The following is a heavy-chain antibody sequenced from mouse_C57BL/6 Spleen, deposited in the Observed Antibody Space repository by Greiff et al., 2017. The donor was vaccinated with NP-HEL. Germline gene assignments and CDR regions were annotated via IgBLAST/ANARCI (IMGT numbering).Heavy chain of an antibody. CDR3: ARPITTVSDWYFDV. J-gene: IGHJ1*03. Sequence: EVQLQQSGPELVKPGASVKISCKASGYTFTDYYMNWVKQSHGKSLEWIGDINPNNGGTSYNQKFKGKATLTVDKSSSTAYMELRSLTSEDSAVYYCARPITTVSDWYFDVWGTGTTVTVSS. CDR2: INPNNGGT. D-gene: IGHD1-1*01. CDR1: GYTFTDYY. V-gene: IGHV1-26*01.